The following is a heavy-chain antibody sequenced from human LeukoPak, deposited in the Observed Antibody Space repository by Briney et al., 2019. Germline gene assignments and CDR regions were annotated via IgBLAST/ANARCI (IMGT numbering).Heavy chain of an antibody. Sequence: GGSLRLSCAASGFTVSSNYMSWVRQAPGKGLEWVSLIYSGGSTYYADSVKGRFTISRDNSKNTLYLQLNSLTAEDTAVYYCARGHSSSWTRWGYFDYWGQGTLVAVSS. J-gene: IGHJ4*02. CDR3: ARGHSSSWTRWGYFDY. CDR1: GFTVSSNY. D-gene: IGHD6-13*01. V-gene: IGHV3-53*01. CDR2: IYSGGST.